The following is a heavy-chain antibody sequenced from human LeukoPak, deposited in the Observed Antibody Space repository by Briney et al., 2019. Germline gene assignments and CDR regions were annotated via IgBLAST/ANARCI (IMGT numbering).Heavy chain of an antibody. V-gene: IGHV3-7*01. CDR2: IKQDGSGK. CDR1: GFTFTSYS. Sequence: GGSLRLSCAASGFTFTSYSMSWVRQAPGKGLEWVANIKQDGSGKYYVDSVKGRFTISRDNAKNSLYLQMNSLRAEDTAVYYCAGGGYSYGLSDYWGQGTLVTVSS. CDR3: AGGGYSYGLSDY. J-gene: IGHJ4*02. D-gene: IGHD5-18*01.